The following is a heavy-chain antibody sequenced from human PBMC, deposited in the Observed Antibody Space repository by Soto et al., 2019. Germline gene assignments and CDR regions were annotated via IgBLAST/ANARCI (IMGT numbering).Heavy chain of an antibody. CDR3: ASGLVPRLWILEGSGDHRDRHAFPTQRSSDL. D-gene: IGHD3-3*01. Sequence: SETLSLTCTVSGGSISSSSYYWGWIRQPPGKVLEWIGSIYYSGSTYYNPSLKSRVTISVDTSKNQFSLQLSSVTAADTAVYYCASGLVPRLWILEGSGDHRDRHAFPTQRSSDL. CDR1: GGSISSSSYY. V-gene: IGHV4-39*07. J-gene: IGHJ2*01. CDR2: IYYSGST.